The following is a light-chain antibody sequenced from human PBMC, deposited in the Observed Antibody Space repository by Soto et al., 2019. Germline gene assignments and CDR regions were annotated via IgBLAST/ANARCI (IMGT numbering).Light chain of an antibody. V-gene: IGKV1-27*01. CDR3: QQYGNLPLT. J-gene: IGKJ4*01. CDR2: DAL. CDR1: QFVSSNY. Sequence: LSCRASQFVSSNYLAWYQQKPGEIPKLLIYDALILQSGVPSRFSGSGSGTDYTLTISRLEPEDFAVYYCQQYGNLPLTFGGGTKVDIK.